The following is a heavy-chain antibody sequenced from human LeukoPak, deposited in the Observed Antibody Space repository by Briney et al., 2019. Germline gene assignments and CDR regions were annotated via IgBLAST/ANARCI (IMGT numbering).Heavy chain of an antibody. Sequence: SGTLSLTCAVSAGSISSGSWWNWVRQPPGKGLEWIGEIYHSGSTNYNPSLKSRVTISLDKSKNQFSLKLSSVTAADTAVYYCASWLYGSGSYPYYYYYMDVWGKGTTVTVSS. CDR3: ASWLYGSGSYPYYYYYMDV. V-gene: IGHV4-4*02. D-gene: IGHD3-10*01. J-gene: IGHJ6*03. CDR1: AGSISSGSW. CDR2: IYHSGST.